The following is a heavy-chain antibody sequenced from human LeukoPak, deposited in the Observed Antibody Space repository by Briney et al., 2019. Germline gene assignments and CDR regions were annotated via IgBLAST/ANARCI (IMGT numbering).Heavy chain of an antibody. Sequence: GESLKISSKGSGYSFTSYWIGWVRQMPGKGLEWMGIIYPGDSDTRYSPSFQGQVTISADKSISTAYLQWSSLKASDTAMYYCARTLFYCSGGSCYTYDYWGQGTLVTVSS. V-gene: IGHV5-51*01. D-gene: IGHD2-15*01. CDR3: ARTLFYCSGGSCYTYDY. J-gene: IGHJ4*02. CDR2: IYPGDSDT. CDR1: GYSFTSYW.